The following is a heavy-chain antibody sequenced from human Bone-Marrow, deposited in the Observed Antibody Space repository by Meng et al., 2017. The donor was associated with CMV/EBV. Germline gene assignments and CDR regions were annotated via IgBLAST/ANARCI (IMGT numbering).Heavy chain of an antibody. CDR2: ISYDGSNK. CDR1: GFTFSSYA. Sequence: GGSRRLSCAASGFTFSSYAMHWVRQAPGKGLEWVAVISYDGSNKYYADSVKGRFTISRDNSKNTLYLQMNSLRAEDTAVYYCARSRSRTNPLFDYWGQRTLVTVSS. V-gene: IGHV3-30*04. J-gene: IGHJ4*02. CDR3: ARSRSRTNPLFDY. D-gene: IGHD1-14*01.